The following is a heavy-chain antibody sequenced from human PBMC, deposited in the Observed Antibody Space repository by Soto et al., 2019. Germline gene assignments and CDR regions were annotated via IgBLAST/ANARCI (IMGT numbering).Heavy chain of an antibody. Sequence: SVKVSCKDSGGTSRNYVISWVRQAPGQGLKWMGGIIPIFGTPTYAQKFQGRVTITADDSTSAAYMELRSLRSEDTAVYYCARDSTSSYNYDSTHFGYFYFWG. CDR1: GGTSRNYV. J-gene: IGHJ4*01. D-gene: IGHD3-22*01. CDR3: ARDSTSSYNYDSTHFGYFYF. V-gene: IGHV1-69*13. CDR2: IIPIFGTP.